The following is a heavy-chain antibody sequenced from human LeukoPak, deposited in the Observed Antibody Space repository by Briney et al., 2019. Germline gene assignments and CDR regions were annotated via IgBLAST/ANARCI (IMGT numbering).Heavy chain of an antibody. Sequence: PGGSLRLSGACSGFTYSTYAMSGVREAPGKGLEGVSAISGSGDSTYYADSEKGRFIISRDNSKNTLYLQMNSLRAEDTAVYYCAKYALVVINPLDYWGQGTLVTVSS. D-gene: IGHD3-22*01. J-gene: IGHJ4*02. CDR1: GFTYSTYA. V-gene: IGHV3-23*01. CDR2: ISGSGDST. CDR3: AKYALVVINPLDY.